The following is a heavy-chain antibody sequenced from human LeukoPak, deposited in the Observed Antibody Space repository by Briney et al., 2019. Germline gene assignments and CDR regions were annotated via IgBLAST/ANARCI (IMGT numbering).Heavy chain of an antibody. D-gene: IGHD3-3*01. Sequence: SETPSPTCIVSGGSIRSYYWSWVRHAPGQPLDLIGSIYYSGITNSNPSLKSRVTVSVDKSNNQFSLKLTSVTAADTAVYYCARGPSEQFLGYYMDVWGKGTTVIVSS. CDR3: ARGPSEQFLGYYMDV. J-gene: IGHJ6*03. CDR1: GGSIRSYY. CDR2: IYYSGIT. V-gene: IGHV4-59*01.